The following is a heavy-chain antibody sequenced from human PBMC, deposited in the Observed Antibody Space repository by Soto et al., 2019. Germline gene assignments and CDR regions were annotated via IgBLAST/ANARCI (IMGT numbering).Heavy chain of an antibody. CDR2: IYWNDDK. CDR3: ANRGYSSSRFTYYFDY. V-gene: IGHV2-5*01. D-gene: IGHD6-13*01. Sequence: CGPTLVNPPRTLPLPCPFSGCSLSTSGVGVGWLAQAQGKALEWLALIYWNDDKRYSPSLKSRLTITKDTSKNQVVLTLTNMDPVDTATYYCANRGYSSSRFTYYFDYWGQGAMVTVSS. CDR1: GCSLSTSGVG. J-gene: IGHJ4*02.